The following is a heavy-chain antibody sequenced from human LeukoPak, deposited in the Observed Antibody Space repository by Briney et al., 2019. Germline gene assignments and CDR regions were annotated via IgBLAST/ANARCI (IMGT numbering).Heavy chain of an antibody. Sequence: GGSLRLSCAVSGFIVSSDYMSWVRQAPGKGLEWVSVIYSGGNTYYADSVKGRFTISRDNAKNSLYLQMNSLRAEDTAVYYCARAPIGYSGSPRWFDPWGQGTLVTVSS. CDR3: ARAPIGYSGSPRWFDP. CDR2: IYSGGNT. CDR1: GFIVSSDY. D-gene: IGHD1-26*01. J-gene: IGHJ5*02. V-gene: IGHV3-53*01.